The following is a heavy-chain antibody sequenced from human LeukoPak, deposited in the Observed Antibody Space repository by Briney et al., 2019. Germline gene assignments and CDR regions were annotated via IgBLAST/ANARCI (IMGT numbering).Heavy chain of an antibody. CDR2: IYTSGST. CDR3: ARGRGYCSGDNCYIWFDP. D-gene: IGHD2-15*01. J-gene: IGHJ5*02. V-gene: IGHV4-4*07. Sequence: SETLSLTCTVPGGSISGYYWSWIRQPAGKGLEWIGRIYTSGSTNYNPSLKSRVTMSVDTSENQLSLKLTSVTAADTAVYYCARGRGYCSGDNCYIWFDPWGQETLVTVSS. CDR1: GGSISGYY.